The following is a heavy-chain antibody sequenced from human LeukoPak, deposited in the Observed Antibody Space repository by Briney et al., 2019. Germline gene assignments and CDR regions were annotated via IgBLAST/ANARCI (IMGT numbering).Heavy chain of an antibody. D-gene: IGHD3-10*01. CDR1: GGPFSGYF. Sequence: TSETLSLTCAVSGGPFSGYFWSWIRQPPGEGLEWIGEIHNSGTTNYNPSLNSRVTISEDTSKNQIYLNLRSVTAADTAVYYCARRYYYNLGSFPFDFWGQGTLVTVSS. CDR3: ARRYYYNLGSFPFDF. CDR2: IHNSGTT. J-gene: IGHJ4*02. V-gene: IGHV4-34*01.